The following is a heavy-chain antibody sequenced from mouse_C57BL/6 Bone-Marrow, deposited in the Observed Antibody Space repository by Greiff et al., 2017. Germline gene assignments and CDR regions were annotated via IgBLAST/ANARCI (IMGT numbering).Heavy chain of an antibody. J-gene: IGHJ3*01. D-gene: IGHD1-1*01. CDR3: TTHYGSSAY. V-gene: IGHV14-4*01. Sequence: VHVKQSGAELVRPGASVTLSCTASGFNIKDDYMHWVKQKPEQGLEWIGWIDPENGDTEYASKFQGKATIKADTTSNTAYLQRSSLTSEDTAVYYSTTHYGSSAYWGQGTLVTVSA. CDR1: GFNIKDDY. CDR2: IDPENGDT.